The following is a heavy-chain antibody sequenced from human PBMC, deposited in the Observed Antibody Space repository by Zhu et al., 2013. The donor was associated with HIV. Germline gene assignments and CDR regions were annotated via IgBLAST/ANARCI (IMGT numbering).Heavy chain of an antibody. CDR2: DTPLIVGNT. CDR3: ARDNNWGPDY. J-gene: IGHJ4*02. CDR1: DTPSPAT. D-gene: IGHD7-27*01. V-gene: IGHV1-2*02. Sequence: QVQLVQVWGXGEEAWGLNKGLLQDLLDTPSPATICTRIRQAPGQGLEWMGWDTPLIVGNTNYAQQFQDRLSVTRDTSISTFYMELTSLTSDDTAVYFCARDNNWGPDYWGQGTLITVSS.